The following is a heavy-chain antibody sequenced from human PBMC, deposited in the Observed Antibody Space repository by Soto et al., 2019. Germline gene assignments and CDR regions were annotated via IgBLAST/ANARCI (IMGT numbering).Heavy chain of an antibody. V-gene: IGHV1-18*01. D-gene: IGHD5-12*01. Sequence: QGQLVQSGVEVKKPGASMKISCRTSGYTFTNYAINWVRQAPGQGLEWVAWISTQSGTTKYGQRLQGRVTVTTDTSTSTAYMELRNLRSDDTALYYCARGGYKNSLGQGTLVTVSS. CDR1: GYTFTNYA. J-gene: IGHJ4*02. CDR2: ISTQSGTT. CDR3: ARGGYKNS.